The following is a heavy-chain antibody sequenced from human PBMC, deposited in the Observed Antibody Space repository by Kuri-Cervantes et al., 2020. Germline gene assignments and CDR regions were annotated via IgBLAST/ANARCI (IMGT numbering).Heavy chain of an antibody. D-gene: IGHD3-22*01. Sequence: LSLTCAASGFTFSSYGMHWVRQAPGKGLEWVAVISYDGSNKYYADSVKGRFTISRDNSKNTLYLQMNSLRAEDTAVYYCAKPYYYDSSGYYYFDYWGQGTLVTVSS. CDR3: AKPYYYDSSGYYYFDY. CDR1: GFTFSSYG. V-gene: IGHV3-30*18. J-gene: IGHJ4*02. CDR2: ISYDGSNK.